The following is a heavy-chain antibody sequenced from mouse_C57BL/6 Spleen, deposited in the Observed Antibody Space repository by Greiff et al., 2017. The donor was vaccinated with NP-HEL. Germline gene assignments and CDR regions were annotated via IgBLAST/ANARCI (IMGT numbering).Heavy chain of an antibody. Sequence: EVKLVESGEGLVKPGGSLKLSCAASGFTFSSYAMSWVRQTPEKRLEWVAYISSGGDYIYYADTVKGRFTISRDNARNTLYLQMSSLKSEDTAMYYCTRDRDYDDYYAMDYWGQGTSVTVSS. CDR1: GFTFSSYA. CDR3: TRDRDYDDYYAMDY. J-gene: IGHJ4*01. CDR2: ISSGGDYI. D-gene: IGHD2-4*01. V-gene: IGHV5-9-1*02.